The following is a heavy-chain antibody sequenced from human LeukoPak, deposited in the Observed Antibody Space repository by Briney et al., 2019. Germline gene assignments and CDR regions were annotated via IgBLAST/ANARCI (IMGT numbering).Heavy chain of an antibody. V-gene: IGHV1-69*01. CDR1: GGTFSSDI. CDR3: ARPAHYYGSGSYYSY. J-gene: IGHJ4*02. D-gene: IGHD3-10*01. Sequence: ASVKVSCKTSGGTFSSDIISWVRQAPGQGLEWMGGIIPIFGTANYAQKFQGRVTITADESTSTAYMELSSLRSEDTAVYYCARPAHYYGSGSYYSYWGQGTLVTVSS. CDR2: IIPIFGTA.